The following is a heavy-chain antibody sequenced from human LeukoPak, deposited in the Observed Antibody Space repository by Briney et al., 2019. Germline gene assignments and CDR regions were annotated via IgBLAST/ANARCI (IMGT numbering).Heavy chain of an antibody. CDR2: IYPGDFDT. V-gene: IGHV5-51*01. Sequence: GESLKISCKGSGYGFSTYWIGWVRQMPGKGLEWMGIIYPGDFDTRYSPSFRGQVTISADKSITTAYLQWDNLKASDTAIYYCARWLGHSSSSLYYFDYWGQGTLVSVSS. D-gene: IGHD6-6*01. CDR3: ARWLGHSSSSLYYFDY. J-gene: IGHJ4*02. CDR1: GYGFSTYW.